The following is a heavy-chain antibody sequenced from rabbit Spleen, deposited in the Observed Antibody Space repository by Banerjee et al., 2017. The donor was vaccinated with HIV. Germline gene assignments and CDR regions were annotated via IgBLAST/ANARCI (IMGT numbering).Heavy chain of an antibody. CDR1: GFSFSSNDY. CDR2: TAGGRSAFT. J-gene: IGHJ6*01. Sequence: QSLEESGGGLVQPEGSLTLTCTTSGFSFSSNDYMCWVRQAPGKGLEWIACTAGGRSAFTYYASWAKGRFTCSKASSTTVTLQMTSLTVADTATYFCARSSSSDYYTGMDLWGPGTLVTVS. D-gene: IGHD1-1*01. V-gene: IGHV1S40*01. CDR3: ARSSSSDYYTGMDL.